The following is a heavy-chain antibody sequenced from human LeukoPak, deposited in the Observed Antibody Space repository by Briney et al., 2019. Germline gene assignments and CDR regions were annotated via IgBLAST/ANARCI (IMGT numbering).Heavy chain of an antibody. CDR2: ISGSGGST. D-gene: IGHD1-1*01. CDR1: GFTFSSYG. Sequence: GGSLRLSWAASGFTFSSYGMSWVRQAPGEGREWVSAISGSGGSTYYADSGKGRFTISRDNYKNTLYLQMNSLRAEDTAVYYCAKVSVPRYFDYWGQGTLVTVSS. CDR3: AKVSVPRYFDY. J-gene: IGHJ4*02. V-gene: IGHV3-23*01.